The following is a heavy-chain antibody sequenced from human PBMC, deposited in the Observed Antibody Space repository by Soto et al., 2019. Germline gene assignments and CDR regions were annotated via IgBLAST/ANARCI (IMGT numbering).Heavy chain of an antibody. V-gene: IGHV1-69*12. CDR3: ARDCISTSCYAGGNWFDP. Sequence: QVQLVQSGAEVKKPGSSVKVSCKASGGTFSSYAISWVRQAPGQGLEWMGGIIPIFGTANYAQKFQGRVTITADESTSTAYMELSSLRSEDTAVYYCARDCISTSCYAGGNWFDPWGQGTLVTVS. CDR2: IIPIFGTA. J-gene: IGHJ5*02. CDR1: GGTFSSYA. D-gene: IGHD2-2*01.